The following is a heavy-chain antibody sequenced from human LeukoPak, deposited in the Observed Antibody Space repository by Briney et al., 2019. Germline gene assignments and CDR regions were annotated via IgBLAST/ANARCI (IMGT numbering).Heavy chain of an antibody. CDR2: IRSKANSYAT. CDR1: GFTFSGSA. CDR3: LGGYAY. D-gene: IGHD5-12*01. V-gene: IGHV3-73*01. J-gene: IGHJ4*02. Sequence: GGSLRLSCAASGFTFSGSAMHWVRQASGKGLEWVGRIRSKANSYATAYAASVKGRFTISRDDSKNMAYLQMNSLKTEDTGVYYCLGGYAYWGQGTLVTVSS.